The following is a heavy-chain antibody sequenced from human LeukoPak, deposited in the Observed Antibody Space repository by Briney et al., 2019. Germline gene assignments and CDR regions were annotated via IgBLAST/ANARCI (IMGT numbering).Heavy chain of an antibody. J-gene: IGHJ4*02. D-gene: IGHD2-15*01. CDR3: TRGRLRLDY. Sequence: GGSLRLSCAASGFTFSSYAMSWVRQAPGKGLEWVGFIRSKAYGGTTEYAASVKGRFTISRDDSKSIAYLQMNSLKTEDTAVYYCTRGRLRLDYWGQGTLVTVSS. CDR1: GFTFSSYA. CDR2: IRSKAYGGTT. V-gene: IGHV3-49*04.